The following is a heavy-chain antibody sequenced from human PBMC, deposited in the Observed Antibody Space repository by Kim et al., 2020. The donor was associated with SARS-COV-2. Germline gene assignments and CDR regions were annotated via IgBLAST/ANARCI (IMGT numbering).Heavy chain of an antibody. CDR2: ISGSGGST. Sequence: GGSLRLSCAASGFTFSSYAMSWVRQAPGKGLEWVSAISGSGGSTYYADSVKGRFTISRDNSKNTLYLQMNSLRAEDTAVYYCAKGHSSGSYYYYYGMDVWGQGTTVTVSS. D-gene: IGHD3-22*01. V-gene: IGHV3-23*01. CDR1: GFTFSSYA. CDR3: AKGHSSGSYYYYYGMDV. J-gene: IGHJ6*02.